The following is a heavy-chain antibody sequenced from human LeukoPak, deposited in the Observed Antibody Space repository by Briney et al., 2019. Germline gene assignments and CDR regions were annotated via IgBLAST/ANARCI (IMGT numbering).Heavy chain of an antibody. J-gene: IGHJ3*02. D-gene: IGHD4-17*01. CDR1: GFTFSSYS. CDR2: ISSSSSYI. Sequence: GGSLRLSCAASGFTFSSYSMNWVRQAPGKGLEWVSSISSSSSYIYYADSVKGRFTISRDNAKNSLYLQMNSLRAEDTAVYYCAREGGDYVRIDAFDIWGQGTMVTVSS. CDR3: AREGGDYVRIDAFDI. V-gene: IGHV3-21*01.